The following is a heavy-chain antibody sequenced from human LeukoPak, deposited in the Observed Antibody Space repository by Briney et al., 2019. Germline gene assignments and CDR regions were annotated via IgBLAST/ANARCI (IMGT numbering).Heavy chain of an antibody. J-gene: IGHJ4*02. D-gene: IGHD3-3*01. CDR1: GFTFDDYA. Sequence: GGSLRLSCAASGFTFDDYAMHWVRQAPGKGVEWVSGISWNSGSIGYADSVKGRFTTSRDNSKNTLYLQMNSVRAEDTAVYSCAKDIHDFWSGTRRGENYWGQGTLVTVSS. CDR2: ISWNSGSI. V-gene: IGHV3-9*01. CDR3: AKDIHDFWSGTRRGENY.